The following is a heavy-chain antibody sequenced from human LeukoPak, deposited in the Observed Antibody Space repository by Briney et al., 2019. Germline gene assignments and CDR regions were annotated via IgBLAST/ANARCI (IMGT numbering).Heavy chain of an antibody. CDR3: ARGPHYGEGY. J-gene: IGHJ4*02. V-gene: IGHV1-69*02. CDR1: GGTFSSYT. D-gene: IGHD4-17*01. Sequence: GASVEVSCKASGGTFSSYTTSWVRQAPGQGLEWMGRIIPILGIANYAQKFQGRVTITADKSTSTAYMELSSLRSEDTAVYYCARGPHYGEGYWGQGTLVTVSS. CDR2: IIPILGIA.